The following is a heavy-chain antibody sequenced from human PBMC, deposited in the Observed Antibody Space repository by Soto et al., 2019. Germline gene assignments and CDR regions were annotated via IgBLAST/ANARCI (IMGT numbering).Heavy chain of an antibody. J-gene: IGHJ5*02. Sequence: SETLSLTCTASGGSISFHYWSWIRQPPGKGLEWIGYIYHSGSTYYNPSLKSRVTISVDRSKNQFSLKLSSVTAADTAVYYCARVPDRWGQGTLVTVSS. CDR2: IYHSGST. V-gene: IGHV4-30-2*01. CDR1: GGSISFHY. D-gene: IGHD2-2*01. CDR3: ARVPDR.